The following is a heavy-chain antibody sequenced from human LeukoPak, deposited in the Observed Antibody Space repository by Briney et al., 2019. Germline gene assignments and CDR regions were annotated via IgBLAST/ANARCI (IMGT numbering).Heavy chain of an antibody. D-gene: IGHD3-10*01. Sequence: SQTLSLTCAISGDSVSSNSAAWNWIRQSPSRGLEWLGRTYYRSKWYNDYAVSVKSRITINPDTSKNQFSLQLNSVTPEDTAVYYLGKECYYGSGSYYNRRKIPFYYFGIGVWGKRTPVTVSS. V-gene: IGHV6-1*01. J-gene: IGHJ6*04. CDR1: GDSVSSNSAA. CDR3: GKECYYGSGSYYNRRKIPFYYFGIGV. CDR2: TYYRSKWYN.